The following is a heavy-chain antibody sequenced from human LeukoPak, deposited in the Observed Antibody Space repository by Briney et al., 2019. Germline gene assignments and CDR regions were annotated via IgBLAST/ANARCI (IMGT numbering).Heavy chain of an antibody. CDR2: ISYNGGDI. V-gene: IGHV3-9*01. CDR1: GFTFDDYA. CDR3: VKDEGDRYYYDSGHFPDY. Sequence: GRSLRLSCAASGFTFDDYAMHWVRQAPGKGLEWVSGISYNGGDIGYADSVKGRFTISRDSAKNSLYLQMNSLRTEDTALYYCVKDEGDRYYYDSGHFPDYWGQGTPVTVSS. D-gene: IGHD3-22*01. J-gene: IGHJ4*02.